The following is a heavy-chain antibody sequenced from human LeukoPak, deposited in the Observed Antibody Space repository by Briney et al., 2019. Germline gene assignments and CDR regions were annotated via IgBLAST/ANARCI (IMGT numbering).Heavy chain of an antibody. D-gene: IGHD3-10*01. CDR3: AKDRSELWFGESTLFDY. CDR1: GFTLSSYA. J-gene: IGHJ4*02. CDR2: ISGSGGST. Sequence: GSLRLSCAASGFTLSSYAMSWVRQAPGKGLEWVSAISGSGGSTYYADSVKGRFTISRDNSKNTLYLQMNSLRAEDTAVYYCAKDRSELWFGESTLFDYWGQGTLVTVSS. V-gene: IGHV3-23*01.